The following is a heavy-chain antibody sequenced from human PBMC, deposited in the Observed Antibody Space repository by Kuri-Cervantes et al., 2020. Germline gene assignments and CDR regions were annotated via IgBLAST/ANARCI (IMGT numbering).Heavy chain of an antibody. V-gene: IGHV3-23*01. D-gene: IGHD3-10*01. J-gene: IGHJ5*02. Sequence: GESLKISCAASGFTFSSYAMSWVRQAPGKGLEWVSAISGSGGSTYYADSVKGRFTISRDNSKNTLYLRMNSLRAEDTAVYYCAKRAGGDWFDPWGQGTLVTVSS. CDR3: AKRAGGDWFDP. CDR2: ISGSGGST. CDR1: GFTFSSYA.